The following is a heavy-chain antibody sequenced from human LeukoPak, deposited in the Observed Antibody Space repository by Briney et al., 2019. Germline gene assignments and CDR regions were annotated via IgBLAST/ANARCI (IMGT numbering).Heavy chain of an antibody. Sequence: GGSLRLSCAASGFTFSSYGMHWVRQAPGKGLEWVAVIWYDGSNKYYADSVKGRFTISRDNSKNTLYLQMNSLRAEDTAVYYCAKDLMRYFDWLPPTSFDYWGQGTLVTVSS. CDR3: AKDLMRYFDWLPPTSFDY. J-gene: IGHJ4*02. CDR2: IWYDGSNK. CDR1: GFTFSSYG. D-gene: IGHD3-9*01. V-gene: IGHV3-33*06.